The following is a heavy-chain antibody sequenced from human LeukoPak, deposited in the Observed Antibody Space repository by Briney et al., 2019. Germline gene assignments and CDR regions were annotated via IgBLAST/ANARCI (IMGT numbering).Heavy chain of an antibody. CDR3: AKASNSWYAGFDY. J-gene: IGHJ4*02. CDR1: GFTFSSYA. Sequence: GGSLRLSFAASGFTFSSYAMSWVRQAPGKGREWVSAISGSGGSTYYADSGKGRFTISRDNSKNTLYLQMNSLRAEDTAVYYCAKASNSWYAGFDYWGQGTLATVSS. CDR2: ISGSGGST. D-gene: IGHD6-13*01. V-gene: IGHV3-23*01.